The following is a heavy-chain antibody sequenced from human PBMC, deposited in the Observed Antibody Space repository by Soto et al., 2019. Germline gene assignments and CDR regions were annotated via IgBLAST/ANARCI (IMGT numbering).Heavy chain of an antibody. V-gene: IGHV4-39*01. Sequence: SETLSLTCSVSGGSISTSRSYWAWIRQPPGKGLEWLANIFYSGSTFYNPSLARRVFFSVDTSKNEFSLKLRSVTAADTAVYYCARQPTTGDTDLWFDPWGQGTLVTVSS. D-gene: IGHD2-21*01. CDR3: ARQPTTGDTDLWFDP. CDR1: GGSISTSRSY. J-gene: IGHJ5*02. CDR2: IFYSGST.